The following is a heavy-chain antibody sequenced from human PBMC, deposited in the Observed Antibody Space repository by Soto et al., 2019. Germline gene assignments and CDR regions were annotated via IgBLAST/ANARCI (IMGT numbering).Heavy chain of an antibody. CDR2: IYYSGST. V-gene: IGHV4-59*01. CDR1: GGSISSYY. J-gene: IGHJ3*02. D-gene: IGHD5-18*01. CDR3: ARGYSYGPNTFDI. Sequence: QVQLQESGPGLVKPSENLSLTCTVSGGSISSYYWSWIRQPPGKGLEWIGYIYYSGSTNYNPSLKSRVTISVDTSKNQFSLKLSSVTAADTAVYYCARGYSYGPNTFDIWGQGTMVTVSS.